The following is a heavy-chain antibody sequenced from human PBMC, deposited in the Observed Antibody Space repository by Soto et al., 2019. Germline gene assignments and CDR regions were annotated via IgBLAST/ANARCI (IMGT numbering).Heavy chain of an antibody. Sequence: QVQLVESGGGMVQPGRSLRLSCAASGFSFSRYGMHWVRQAPGKGLEWVAVISYDGSNKYYADSVKGRFTISRDNSKNTLYLQMNSLRAEDTAVYYCAKGHDYGDYCDYWGQGTLVTVSS. J-gene: IGHJ4*02. CDR2: ISYDGSNK. V-gene: IGHV3-30*18. D-gene: IGHD4-17*01. CDR3: AKGHDYGDYCDY. CDR1: GFSFSRYG.